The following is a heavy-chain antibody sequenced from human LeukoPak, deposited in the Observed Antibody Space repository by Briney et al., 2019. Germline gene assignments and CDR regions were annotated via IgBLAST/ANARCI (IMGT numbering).Heavy chain of an antibody. J-gene: IGHJ6*03. CDR2: INAGNGNT. Sequence: ASVKVSCKASGYTFTSYVIHWVRQAPGQRLEWMGWINAGNGNTKYSQEFQDRVTITRDTSASTAYMEVSSLRSEDTAVYYCARARVTTNYYYYYMDVWGKGTTVTISS. CDR3: ARARVTTNYYYYYMDV. CDR1: GYTFTSYV. V-gene: IGHV1-3*03. D-gene: IGHD1-26*01.